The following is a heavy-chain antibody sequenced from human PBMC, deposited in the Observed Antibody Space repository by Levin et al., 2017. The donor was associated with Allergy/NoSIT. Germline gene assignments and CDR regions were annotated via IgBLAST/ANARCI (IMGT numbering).Heavy chain of an antibody. J-gene: IGHJ3*02. D-gene: IGHD6-19*01. Sequence: GESLKISCAASGFTFSSYAMSWVRQAPGKGLEWVSLISGSGGTTYYADSVKGRFTISRDNSKNTLYLQMNSLRAEDTAVYYCAKDPNSSGWYSYTVDIWGQGTMVTVSS. CDR2: ISGSGGTT. CDR1: GFTFSSYA. V-gene: IGHV3-23*01. CDR3: AKDPNSSGWYSYTVDI.